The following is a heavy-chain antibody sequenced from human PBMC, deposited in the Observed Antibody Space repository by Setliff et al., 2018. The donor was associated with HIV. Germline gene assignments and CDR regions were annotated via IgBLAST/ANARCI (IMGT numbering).Heavy chain of an antibody. V-gene: IGHV3-7*01. D-gene: IGHD2-15*01. CDR2: INQDGSEK. CDR3: ARGGFNHAFDI. J-gene: IGHJ3*02. CDR1: GFTFSNYW. Sequence: PGGSLRLSCAASGFTFSNYWMSWVRQAPGKGLEWVAHINQDGSEKNHVDSVKGRFTISRDNAKSTVYLQMGSLSADDTAVYYCARGGFNHAFDIWGQGTMVTVSS.